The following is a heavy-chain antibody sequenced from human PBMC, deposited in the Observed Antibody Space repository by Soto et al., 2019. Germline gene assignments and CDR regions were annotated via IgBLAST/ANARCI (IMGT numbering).Heavy chain of an antibody. CDR1: GFTFSSYA. J-gene: IGHJ5*02. D-gene: IGHD6-19*01. Sequence: GGSLRLSCAASGFTFSSYAMHWVRQAPGKGLEWVAVISYDGSNKYYADSVKGRFTISRDNSKNTLYLQMNSLRAEDTAVYYCAREGGVCYSSGWKTCFDPWGKGTRVTASS. V-gene: IGHV3-30-3*01. CDR2: ISYDGSNK. CDR3: AREGGVCYSSGWKTCFDP.